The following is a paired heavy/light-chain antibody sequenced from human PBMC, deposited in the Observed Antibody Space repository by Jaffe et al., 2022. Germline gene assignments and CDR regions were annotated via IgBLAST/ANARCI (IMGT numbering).Light chain of an antibody. J-gene: IGLJ3*02. Sequence: QSALTQPASVSGSPGQSITISCTGTGGDVGFYDYVSWYQQHPGKVPKLLIYDVSNRPSWVSDRFSGSKSGNTASLTISGLQTEDEADYYCNSYTRSGTLVFGGGTRLAVL. CDR1: GGDVGFYDY. V-gene: IGLV2-14*03. CDR3: NSYTRSGTLV. CDR2: DVS.
Heavy chain of an antibody. CDR3: ARAPGTYYTVGRYYYYYYMDV. Sequence: QVQLQESGPGLVKPSETLSLTCTVSSGSVSSETSYWSWIRQAPGKGLEWIGYMYYRGSTSFNPSLKSRATISIDTSKNQFSLRLTSATAADTAVYYCARAPGTYYTVGRYYYYYYMDVWGKGTTVTVSS. V-gene: IGHV4-61*01. D-gene: IGHD3-10*01. J-gene: IGHJ6*03. CDR1: SGSVSSETSY. CDR2: MYYRGST.